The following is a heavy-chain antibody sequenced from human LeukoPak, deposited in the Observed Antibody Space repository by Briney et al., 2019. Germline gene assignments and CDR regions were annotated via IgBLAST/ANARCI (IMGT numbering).Heavy chain of an antibody. V-gene: IGHV4-4*02. CDR3: ARERFYVDGDYVAPYYFDY. J-gene: IGHJ4*02. D-gene: IGHD4-17*01. CDR2: VYHSGST. CDR1: GGSISSSAW. Sequence: PSETLSLTCAVSGGSISSSAWWSWVRQPPGKGLEWIGEVYHSGSTNYNSFLKSRVTISVDKSKNQFSLKLTSATAADTAVYYCARERFYVDGDYVAPYYFDYWGQGTLVTVSS.